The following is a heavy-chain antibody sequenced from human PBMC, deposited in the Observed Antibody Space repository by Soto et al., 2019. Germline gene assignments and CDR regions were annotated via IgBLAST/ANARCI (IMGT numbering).Heavy chain of an antibody. Sequence: SETLDLTCTVSGDSISSFFWSWIRQPPGKGLEWIGYIYYSGSTNYNPSLKSRVTISMDTSKNYFSLKLNSVTAADTAVYYCARASSGWNYYYVLDVWGQGTTVTVS. CDR3: ARASSGWNYYYVLDV. V-gene: IGHV4-59*01. J-gene: IGHJ6*02. CDR1: GDSISSFF. D-gene: IGHD6-19*01. CDR2: IYYSGST.